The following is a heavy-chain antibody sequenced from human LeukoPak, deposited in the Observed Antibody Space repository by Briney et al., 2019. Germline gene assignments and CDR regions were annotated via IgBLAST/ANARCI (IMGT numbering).Heavy chain of an antibody. CDR3: ASTWVNTAMVTVGWFDP. Sequence: SETLSLTCTVSGGSISSSSYYWGWIRQPPGRGLEWIGSIYYSGSTYYNPSLKSRVTISVDTSKNQFSLKLSSVTAADTAVYYCASTWVNTAMVTVGWFDPWGQGTLVTVSS. CDR1: GGSISSSSYY. V-gene: IGHV4-39*01. D-gene: IGHD5-18*01. CDR2: IYYSGST. J-gene: IGHJ5*02.